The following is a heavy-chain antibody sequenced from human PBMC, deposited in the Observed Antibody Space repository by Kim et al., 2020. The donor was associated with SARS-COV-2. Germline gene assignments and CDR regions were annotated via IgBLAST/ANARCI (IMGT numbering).Heavy chain of an antibody. J-gene: IGHJ4*02. Sequence: SETLSLTCAVYGGSFSGYYWSWIRQPPGKGLEWIGEINHSGSTNYNPSLKSRVTISVDTSKNQFSLKLSSVTAADTAVYYCARTWLRLPLDYWGQGTLVTVSS. D-gene: IGHD5-12*01. CDR1: GGSFSGYY. CDR2: INHSGST. V-gene: IGHV4-34*01. CDR3: ARTWLRLPLDY.